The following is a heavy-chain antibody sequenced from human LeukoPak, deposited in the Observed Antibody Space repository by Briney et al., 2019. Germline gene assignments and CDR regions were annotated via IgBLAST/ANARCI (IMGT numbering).Heavy chain of an antibody. CDR2: IIPIFGTA. D-gene: IGHD6-6*01. CDR3: ARYTIAARPGTLPTYYFDY. V-gene: IGHV1-69*05. Sequence: ASVKVSCKASGGTFSSYAISWVRQAPGQGLEWMGGIIPIFGTANYAQKFQGRVTITTDESTSTAYMELSSLRSEDTAVYYCARYTIAARPGTLPTYYFDYWGQGTLVTVSS. CDR1: GGTFSSYA. J-gene: IGHJ4*02.